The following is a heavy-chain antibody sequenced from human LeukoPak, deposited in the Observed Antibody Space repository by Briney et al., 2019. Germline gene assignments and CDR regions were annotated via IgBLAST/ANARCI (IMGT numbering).Heavy chain of an antibody. D-gene: IGHD3-10*01. CDR2: IWYGGSSK. Sequence: PGRSLRLSCAASGFTFSSYGMHWVRQAPGKGLEWVAVIWYGGSSKHYADSVKGRFTISRDNSKNTLYLQMNSLRAEDTAVYYCAKDKDKGHSGSGNWFDPWGQGTLATVSS. CDR3: AKDKDKGHSGSGNWFDP. J-gene: IGHJ5*02. CDR1: GFTFSSYG. V-gene: IGHV3-30*18.